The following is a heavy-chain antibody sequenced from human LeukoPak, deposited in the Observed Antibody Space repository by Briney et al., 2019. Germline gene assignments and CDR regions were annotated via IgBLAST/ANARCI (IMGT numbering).Heavy chain of an antibody. CDR1: GFAFSTYA. Sequence: GGSLRLSCAASGFAFSTYAMHWVRQGPGKGLEWVALVSYDGGSKYYADSVKGRITISRDNSKNTLHLQMNSLRSEDTGVYYCARGRDSGDYGGWGQGTMVTVSS. V-gene: IGHV3-30-3*01. CDR2: VSYDGGSK. D-gene: IGHD4-17*01. J-gene: IGHJ3*01. CDR3: ARGRDSGDYGG.